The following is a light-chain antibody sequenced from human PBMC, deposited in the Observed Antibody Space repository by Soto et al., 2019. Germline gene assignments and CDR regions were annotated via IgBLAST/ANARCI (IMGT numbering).Light chain of an antibody. Sequence: EIVLTQSPGTLSMSAGERAVPSCRTSQSVPNTYVAWYQQQPGQAPRLLISDTSNRATGIPDRFIGSGSGTDFTLTISRLEPEDFAVFYCQQYGNSEIIFGQGTRLEIK. CDR2: DTS. V-gene: IGKV3-20*01. J-gene: IGKJ5*01. CDR1: QSVPNTY. CDR3: QQYGNSEII.